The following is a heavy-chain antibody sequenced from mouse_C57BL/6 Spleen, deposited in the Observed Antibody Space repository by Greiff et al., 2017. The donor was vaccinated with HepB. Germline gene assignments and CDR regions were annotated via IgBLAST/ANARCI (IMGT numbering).Heavy chain of an antibody. CDR3: TRWGLFHRDY. CDR1: GYTFTDYE. J-gene: IGHJ2*01. Sequence: QVQLQQSGAELVRPGASVTLSCKASGYTFTDYEMHWVKQTPVHGLEWIGAIDPETGGTAYNQKFKGKAILTADKSSSTAYMGLRSLTSEDSAVYYCTRWGLFHRDYWGQGTTLTVSS. V-gene: IGHV1-15*01. D-gene: IGHD1-1*01. CDR2: IDPETGGT.